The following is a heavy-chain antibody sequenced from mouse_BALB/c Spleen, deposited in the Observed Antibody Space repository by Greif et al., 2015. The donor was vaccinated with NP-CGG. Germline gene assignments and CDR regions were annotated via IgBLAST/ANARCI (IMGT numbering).Heavy chain of an antibody. J-gene: IGHJ4*01. Sequence: DVKLQESGGGLVQPGGSRKLSCAASGFTFSSFGMHWVRQAPEKGLEWVAYISSGSSTIYYADTVKGRFTISRDNPKNTLFLQMTSLRSEDTAMYYCAREDPYYAMDYWGQGTSVTVSS. CDR2: ISSGSSTI. CDR3: AREDPYYAMDY. CDR1: GFTFSSFG. V-gene: IGHV5-17*02.